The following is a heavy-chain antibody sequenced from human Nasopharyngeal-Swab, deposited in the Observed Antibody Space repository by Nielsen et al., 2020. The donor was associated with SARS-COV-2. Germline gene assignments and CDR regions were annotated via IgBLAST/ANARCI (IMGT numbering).Heavy chain of an antibody. V-gene: IGHV3-74*01. CDR3: AKTVEPKDFFDY. J-gene: IGHJ4*02. CDR1: GFTFSSYW. D-gene: IGHD1-1*01. Sequence: GESLKISCAASGFTFSSYWMHWVRQAPGKGLVWVSRINGDGSSTTYADSVRGRFTISRDNSKNTLYLQMNSLRAEDTAVYYCAKTVEPKDFFDYWGQGTLVTVSS. CDR2: INGDGSST.